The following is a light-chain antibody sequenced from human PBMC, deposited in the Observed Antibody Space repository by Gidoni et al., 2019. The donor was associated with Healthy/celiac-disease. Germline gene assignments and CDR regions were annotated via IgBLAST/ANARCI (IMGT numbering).Light chain of an antibody. Sequence: DIVMTQSPDSLAVSLGERATINCKPSQSVLYSSNNKNYLAWYQQKPGQPPKLLIYWASTRESGVPDRFSGSGSGTDFTLTISSLQAEDVAVYYCQQYYCTPLTFGGGTKVEIK. CDR3: QQYYCTPLT. J-gene: IGKJ4*01. CDR2: WAS. CDR1: QSVLYSSNNKNY. V-gene: IGKV4-1*01.